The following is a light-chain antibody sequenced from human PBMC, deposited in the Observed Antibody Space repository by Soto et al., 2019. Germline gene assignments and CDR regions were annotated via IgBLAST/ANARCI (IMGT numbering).Light chain of an antibody. V-gene: IGKV3-20*01. CDR2: GAS. Sequence: EIVLTQSPGTLSLSPGERATLSCRASQRVSSSYLAWYQHKAGQAPRLLIYGASNRATGIPDRFSGSGSGTDFTLTISSLQSEDSAVYYCHQYKNWLALTFGGGTKVEIK. CDR1: QRVSSSY. CDR3: HQYKNWLALT. J-gene: IGKJ4*01.